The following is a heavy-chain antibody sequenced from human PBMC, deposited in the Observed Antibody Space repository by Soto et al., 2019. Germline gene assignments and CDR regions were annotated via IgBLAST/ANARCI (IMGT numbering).Heavy chain of an antibody. CDR1: GGSISSGGYY. V-gene: IGHV4-31*03. J-gene: IGHJ4*02. CDR2: IYYSGST. Sequence: SETLSLTCTVSGGSISSGGYYWSWIRQHPGKGLEWIGYIYYSGSTYYNPSLKSRVTISVDTSKNQFSLKLSSVTAADTAVYYCARVGTVVTQYYFDYWGQGTLVTVSS. D-gene: IGHD2-21*02. CDR3: ARVGTVVTQYYFDY.